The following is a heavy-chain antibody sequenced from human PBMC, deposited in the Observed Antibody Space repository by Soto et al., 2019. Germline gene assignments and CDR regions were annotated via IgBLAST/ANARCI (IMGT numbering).Heavy chain of an antibody. Sequence: ASVKVSCKASGGTFSSYAIIWVRQAPGQGLEWMGGIIPIFGTANYAQKFQGRVTITADESTSTAYMALSRLRSADTAVYYCASKARGYSGYDNYYSYGMDVWGQGPTVTVSS. J-gene: IGHJ6*02. CDR2: IIPIFGTA. D-gene: IGHD5-12*01. V-gene: IGHV1-69*13. CDR1: GGTFSSYA. CDR3: ASKARGYSGYDNYYSYGMDV.